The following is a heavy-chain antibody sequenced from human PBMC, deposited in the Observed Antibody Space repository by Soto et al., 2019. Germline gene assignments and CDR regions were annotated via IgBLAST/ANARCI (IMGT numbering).Heavy chain of an antibody. D-gene: IGHD3-22*01. CDR2: IIPILGIA. CDR1: GGTFSSYT. Sequence: SVKVSCKASGGTFSSYTISLVRQAPGQGLEWMGRIIPILGIANYAQKFQGRVTITADKSTSTAYMELSSLRSEDTAVYYCARTGGSGYLSRAFDIWGQGTMVTVSS. J-gene: IGHJ3*02. V-gene: IGHV1-69*02. CDR3: ARTGGSGYLSRAFDI.